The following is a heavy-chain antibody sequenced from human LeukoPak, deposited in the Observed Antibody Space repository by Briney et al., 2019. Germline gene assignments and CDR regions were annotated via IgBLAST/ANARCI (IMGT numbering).Heavy chain of an antibody. CDR2: INPNSGNT. CDR3: AREMRPATTTLVAY. Sequence: ASVPVSYTSSVYIFTFYWIHWVRQAPGQGLEWMGFINPNSGNTNYAQKFQGRVTMTRDTSISTAYMERSSLTSDDTAVYYCAREMRPATTTLVAYWGQGTLVTVSS. V-gene: IGHV1-2*02. CDR1: VYIFTFYW. D-gene: IGHD1-1*01. J-gene: IGHJ4*02.